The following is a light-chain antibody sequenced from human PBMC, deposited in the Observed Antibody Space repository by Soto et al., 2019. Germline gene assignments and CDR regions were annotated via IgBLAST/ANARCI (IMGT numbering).Light chain of an antibody. CDR1: QSVRSN. CDR3: HQYDDGPYT. V-gene: IGKV3D-15*01. J-gene: IGKJ2*01. CDR2: GAS. Sequence: EIVMTQSPAALSLSPGERATLSCRASQSVRSNVAWYQQIPGQTPRLLIYGASTRATGIPVRFSGSGSGTEFTLTISSLQSEDFAVYYCHQYDDGPYTFGQGTK.